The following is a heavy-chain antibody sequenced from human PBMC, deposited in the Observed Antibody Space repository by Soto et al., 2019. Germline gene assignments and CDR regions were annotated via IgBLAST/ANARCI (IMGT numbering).Heavy chain of an antibody. CDR2: ISGSGGST. Sequence: GGSLRLSCAASGSTFSSYAMSWVRQAPGKGLEWVSAISGSGGSTYYADSVKGRFTISRDNSKNTLYLQMNSLRAEDTAVYYCAKGRFGEYSCYADYWGQGTLVTVSS. CDR3: AKGRFGEYSCYADY. CDR1: GSTFSSYA. J-gene: IGHJ4*02. D-gene: IGHD5-12*01. V-gene: IGHV3-23*01.